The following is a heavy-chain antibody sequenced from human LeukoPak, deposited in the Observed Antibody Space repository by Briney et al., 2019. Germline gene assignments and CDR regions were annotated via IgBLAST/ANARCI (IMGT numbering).Heavy chain of an antibody. CDR3: ASLTIFGVVINFGEVEQDY. Sequence: PSETLSLTCAVYGGSFSGYYWSWIRQPPGKGLEWIGSIYYSGSTYYNPSLKSRVTISVDTSKNQFSLKLSSVTAADTAVYYCASLTIFGVVINFGEVEQDYWGQGTLVTVSS. V-gene: IGHV4-34*01. CDR2: IYYSGST. CDR1: GGSFSGYY. D-gene: IGHD3-3*01. J-gene: IGHJ4*02.